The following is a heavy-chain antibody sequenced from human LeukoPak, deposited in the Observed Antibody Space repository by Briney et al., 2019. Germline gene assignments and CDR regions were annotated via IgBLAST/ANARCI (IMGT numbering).Heavy chain of an antibody. CDR3: ARNNGMDV. CDR1: GFTLSNHW. CDR2: VNRDGSET. Sequence: TGGSLRLSCAASGFTLSNHWMTWVRQVPGRGPEWVANVNRDGSETYYLDSVKGRFTISKDNAKISLYLQTNSLRAEDTALYHCARNNGMDVWGQGTTVIVSS. V-gene: IGHV3-7*03. J-gene: IGHJ6*02.